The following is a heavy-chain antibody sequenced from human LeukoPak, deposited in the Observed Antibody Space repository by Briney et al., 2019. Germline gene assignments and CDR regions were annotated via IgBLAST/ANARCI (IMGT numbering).Heavy chain of an antibody. V-gene: IGHV3-21*01. D-gene: IGHD4-17*01. CDR1: GFTFSSYS. Sequence: GGSLRLSCAASGFTFSSYSMNWVRQAPGKGLEWVSSISSGSNYIYYADSVKGRFTLSRDNAKNSLYLQMNSLRAEDTAVYYCARNIHDYVLTHYYYYMDVWGKGTTVTVSS. J-gene: IGHJ6*03. CDR2: ISSGSNYI. CDR3: ARNIHDYVLTHYYYYMDV.